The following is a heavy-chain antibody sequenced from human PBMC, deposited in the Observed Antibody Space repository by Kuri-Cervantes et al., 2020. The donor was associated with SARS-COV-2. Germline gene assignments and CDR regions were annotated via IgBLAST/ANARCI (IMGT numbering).Heavy chain of an antibody. J-gene: IGHJ4*02. CDR1: GFTFSSYS. Sequence: SQTLSLTCAASGFTFSSYSMNWVRQPPGKGLEWIGEINHSGSTNYNPSLKSRVTISVDTSKNQFSLKLSSVTAADTAVYYCARDDYVWGSDFDYWGQGTLVTVSS. CDR3: ARDDYVWGSDFDY. CDR2: INHSGST. V-gene: IGHV4-34*01. D-gene: IGHD3-16*01.